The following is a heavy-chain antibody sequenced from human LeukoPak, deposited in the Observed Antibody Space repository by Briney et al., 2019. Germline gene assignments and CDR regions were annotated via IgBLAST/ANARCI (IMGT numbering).Heavy chain of an antibody. J-gene: IGHJ4*02. D-gene: IGHD3-10*01. CDR2: IIPILGIA. Sequence: SVKVSCKASGGTFISYAISWVRQAPGQGLEWMGRIIPILGIANYAQKFQGRVTITADKSTSTAYMELSSLRSEDTAVYYCASMVRGVITNFDYWGQGTLVTVSS. V-gene: IGHV1-69*04. CDR1: GGTFISYA. CDR3: ASMVRGVITNFDY.